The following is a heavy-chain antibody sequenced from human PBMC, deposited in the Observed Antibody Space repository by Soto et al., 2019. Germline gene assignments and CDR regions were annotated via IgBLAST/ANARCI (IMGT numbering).Heavy chain of an antibody. D-gene: IGHD6-13*01. V-gene: IGHV4-38-2*01. CDR3: AISPGIAAAGTFFDY. CDR1: GYSISSGYY. Sequence: SETLSLTCSVSGYSISSGYYWGWIRQPPGKGLEWIGSIYHSGSTYYNPSLKSRVTISVDTSKNQFSLKLSSVTAADTAVYYCAISPGIAAAGTFFDYWGQGTLVTVSS. J-gene: IGHJ4*02. CDR2: IYHSGST.